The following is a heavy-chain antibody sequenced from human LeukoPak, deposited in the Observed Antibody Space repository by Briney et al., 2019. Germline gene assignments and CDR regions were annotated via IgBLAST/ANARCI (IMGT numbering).Heavy chain of an antibody. D-gene: IGHD2-2*01. CDR3: ADHIVVVPAAISEPLDY. CDR2: INPNSGGT. J-gene: IGHJ4*02. Sequence: ASVKVSCKASGYTFTGYYMHWVRQAPGQGLEWMGWINPNSGGTNYAQKFQGRVTMTRDTSISTAYMELSRLRSDDTAVYYCADHIVVVPAAISEPLDYWGQGTLVTVSS. V-gene: IGHV1-2*02. CDR1: GYTFTGYY.